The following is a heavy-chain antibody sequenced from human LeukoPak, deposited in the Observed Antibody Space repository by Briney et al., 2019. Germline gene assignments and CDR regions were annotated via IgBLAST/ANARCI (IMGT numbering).Heavy chain of an antibody. J-gene: IGHJ4*02. V-gene: IGHV4-38-2*01. CDR2: IYHSGNT. Sequence: SETLSLTCAVSGYSISRGCYWGWIRQPPGKGPEWIGSIYHSGNTYYNPSLKSRVTISLDTSKNQFSLKLNSVTAADTAVYYCARVPHDDNPLRLYYLDYWGQGTLVTVSS. CDR3: ARVPHDDNPLRLYYLDY. CDR1: GYSISRGCY. D-gene: IGHD1-14*01.